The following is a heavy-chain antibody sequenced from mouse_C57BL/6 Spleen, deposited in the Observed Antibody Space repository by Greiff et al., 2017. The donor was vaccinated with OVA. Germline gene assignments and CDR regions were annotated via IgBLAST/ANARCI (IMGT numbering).Heavy chain of an antibody. J-gene: IGHJ1*03. Sequence: QVQLQQSGAELVKPGASVKISCKASGYAFSSYWMNWVKQRPGKGLEWIGQIYPGDGDTNYNGKFKGKATLTADKSSSTAYMQLSSLTSEDSAVYFCARERRTTVVADWYFDVWGTGTTVTVSS. V-gene: IGHV1-80*01. CDR2: IYPGDGDT. D-gene: IGHD1-1*01. CDR1: GYAFSSYW. CDR3: ARERRTTVVADWYFDV.